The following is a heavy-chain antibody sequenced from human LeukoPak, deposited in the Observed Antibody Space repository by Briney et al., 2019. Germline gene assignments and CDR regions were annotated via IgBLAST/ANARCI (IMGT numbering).Heavy chain of an antibody. CDR1: GGSISSYY. V-gene: IGHV4-59*01. J-gene: IGHJ4*02. Sequence: PSETLSLTCTVSGGSISSYYWSWIRQPPGKGLEWSGYIYYSGSTNYNPSLKSRVTISVDTSKNQFSLKLSSVTAADTAVYYCARGMTVNLLRYFDWLSPSDYFDYWGQGTLVTVSS. D-gene: IGHD3-9*01. CDR2: IYYSGST. CDR3: ARGMTVNLLRYFDWLSPSDYFDY.